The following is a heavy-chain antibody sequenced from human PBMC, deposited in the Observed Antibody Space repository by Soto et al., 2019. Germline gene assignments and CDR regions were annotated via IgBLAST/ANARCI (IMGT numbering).Heavy chain of an antibody. CDR2: ISSSSRYI. Sequence: EVPLVESGGCLVKPGGSLRLSCAASGFTFSSYSMNWVRQAPGKGLEWVSSISSSSRYIYYADSVKGRFTISRDNAKKSLYLQLNSLRAEDTAVYYCARDNYGAGEYDYYYGMDVWGQGTTVTVSS. D-gene: IGHD4-17*01. V-gene: IGHV3-21*01. J-gene: IGHJ6*02. CDR3: ARDNYGAGEYDYYYGMDV. CDR1: GFTFSSYS.